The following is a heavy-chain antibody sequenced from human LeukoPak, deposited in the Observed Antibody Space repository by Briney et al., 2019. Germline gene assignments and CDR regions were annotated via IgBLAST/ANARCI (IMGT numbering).Heavy chain of an antibody. Sequence: GGSLRLSCAASGFTFSSYAMSWVRQAPGKGLEWVSAISGSGGSTYYADSVKGRFTISRDNSKNTLYLQMNSLRAEDTAVYYCAKSKRSRSGCYFFDYWGQGTLVTVFS. J-gene: IGHJ4*02. CDR1: GFTFSSYA. V-gene: IGHV3-23*01. D-gene: IGHD3-10*01. CDR2: ISGSGGST. CDR3: AKSKRSRSGCYFFDY.